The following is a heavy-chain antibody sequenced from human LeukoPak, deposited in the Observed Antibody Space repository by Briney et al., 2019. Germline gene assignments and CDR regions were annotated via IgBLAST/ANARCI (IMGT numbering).Heavy chain of an antibody. CDR1: GFTFSTYA. CDR2: VSGSGDTT. D-gene: IGHD2-2*01. V-gene: IGHV3-23*01. Sequence: GGSVRLSCAASGFTFSTYAMTWVRQALGKGLEWVSAVSGSGDTTYYADSVKGRFTISRDNSKNTVYLTMNSLRDEDTAVYYCAKGSSDTIVVVPAAIVFDYWGQGTLVTVSS. J-gene: IGHJ4*02. CDR3: AKGSSDTIVVVPAAIVFDY.